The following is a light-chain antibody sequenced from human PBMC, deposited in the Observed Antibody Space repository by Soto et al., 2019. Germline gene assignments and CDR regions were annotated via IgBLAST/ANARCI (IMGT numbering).Light chain of an antibody. Sequence: EIVLTQSPATLSLSPGERATLSFSASRSVRSYLAWYQQKPGQAPSLLIYDASNRAAGIPARFSGSGSETDFTLTISNLEPEDFAVYYCQQRYAWPPITFGQGTRLEIK. J-gene: IGKJ5*01. CDR2: DAS. CDR3: QQRYAWPPIT. CDR1: RSVRSY. V-gene: IGKV3-11*01.